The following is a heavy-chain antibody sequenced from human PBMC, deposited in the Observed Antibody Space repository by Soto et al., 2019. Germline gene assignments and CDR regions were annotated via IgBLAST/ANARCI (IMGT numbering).Heavy chain of an antibody. Sequence: GASVKVSCKASGYTFTSYDINWVRQATGQGLEWMGWMNPNSGNTGYAQKFQGRVTMTRNTSISTAYMELSSLRSEDTAVYYCARGSFGGDYLGSGEENWFDPWGQGTLVTVSS. CDR1: GYTFTSYD. D-gene: IGHD4-17*01. V-gene: IGHV1-8*01. CDR3: ARGSFGGDYLGSGEENWFDP. CDR2: MNPNSGNT. J-gene: IGHJ5*02.